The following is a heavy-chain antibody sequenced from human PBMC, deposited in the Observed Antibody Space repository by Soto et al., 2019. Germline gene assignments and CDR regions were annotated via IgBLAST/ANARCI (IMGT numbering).Heavy chain of an antibody. Sequence: EVQLVESGGGLVQPGGSLRLSCAASGFTFSSYEMIWVRQAPGKGLEWVSYISGSGYTIHYADAVKGRFTISRDNAKNSLYLQMNSLRDEDTAVYYCARVSQSFIEDFPHWGQGTLVTIAS. J-gene: IGHJ1*01. CDR3: ARVSQSFIEDFPH. CDR2: ISGSGYTI. CDR1: GFTFSSYE. V-gene: IGHV3-48*03.